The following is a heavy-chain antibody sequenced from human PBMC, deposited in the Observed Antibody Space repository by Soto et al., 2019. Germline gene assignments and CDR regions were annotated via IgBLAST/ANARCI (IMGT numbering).Heavy chain of an antibody. Sequence: SETLSLTCTVSGGSISSGGSYCSWISQHPGKGLEWIGYIYYSVSTYYNPSLKSRVTISVHTSKNQFSLKLSSVTAADTAVYYCARARIAAAGIEYWGQGTMVTVAS. CDR1: GGSISSGGSY. V-gene: IGHV4-31*03. D-gene: IGHD6-13*01. CDR3: ARARIAAAGIEY. J-gene: IGHJ4*02. CDR2: IYYSVST.